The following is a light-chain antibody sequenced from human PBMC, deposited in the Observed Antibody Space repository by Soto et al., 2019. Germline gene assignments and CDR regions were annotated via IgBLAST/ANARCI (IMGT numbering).Light chain of an antibody. CDR1: SSDVGDYEH. CDR3: GLFTSSAPWV. J-gene: IGLJ3*02. Sequence: QSALTQPPSVSGSPGQSGTISCTVTSSDVGDYEHVSWYQLAPGTAPKLLISDVINRPSGVPDRFSGSKSGNTPSLTISGLQAEDEADYYCGLFTSSAPWVFGGGTKVTV. V-gene: IGLV2-18*01. CDR2: DVI.